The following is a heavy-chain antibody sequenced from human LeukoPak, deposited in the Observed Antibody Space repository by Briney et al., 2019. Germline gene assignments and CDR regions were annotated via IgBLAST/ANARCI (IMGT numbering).Heavy chain of an antibody. CDR2: FGISGTI. J-gene: IGHJ4*02. CDR1: GFAVNTYD. Sequence: GGSLRLSCASSGFAVNTYDMHWVRQAPGEGPQWIAYFGISGTIYYADSVRGRFTISRDSAKNSLYLQMNGLRVDDTAIYYCAGYGVYPYWGQGTPVTVSS. CDR3: AGYGVYPY. V-gene: IGHV3-48*01. D-gene: IGHD5/OR15-5a*01.